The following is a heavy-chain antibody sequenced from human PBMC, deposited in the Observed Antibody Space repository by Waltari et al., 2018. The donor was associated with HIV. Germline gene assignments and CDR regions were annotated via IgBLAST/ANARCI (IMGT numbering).Heavy chain of an antibody. Sequence: VSGGSISSGSYYWSWIRQPAGKGLEWIGRIYTSGSTNYNPSLKSRVTISVDTSKNQFSLKLSSVTAADTAVYYCARGLRNYYDSSGYPTDAFDIWGQGTMVTVSS. CDR2: IYTSGST. CDR1: GGSISSGSYY. D-gene: IGHD3-22*01. CDR3: ARGLRNYYDSSGYPTDAFDI. V-gene: IGHV4-61*02. J-gene: IGHJ3*02.